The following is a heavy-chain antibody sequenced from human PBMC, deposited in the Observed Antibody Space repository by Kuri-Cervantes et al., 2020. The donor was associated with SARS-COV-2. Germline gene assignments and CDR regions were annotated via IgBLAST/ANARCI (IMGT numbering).Heavy chain of an antibody. V-gene: IGHV3-74*01. CDR3: ARDIVTVDYDFWSGYYGPSYFDY. CDR2: INSDGSST. D-gene: IGHD3-3*01. J-gene: IGHJ4*02. CDR1: GFTFSSYW. Sequence: ETLSLTCAAPGFTFSSYWMHWVRQAPGKGLVWVSRINSDGSSTSYADSVKGRFTISRDNAKNTLYLQMNGLRAEDTAVYYCARDIVTVDYDFWSGYYGPSYFDYWGQGTLVTVSS.